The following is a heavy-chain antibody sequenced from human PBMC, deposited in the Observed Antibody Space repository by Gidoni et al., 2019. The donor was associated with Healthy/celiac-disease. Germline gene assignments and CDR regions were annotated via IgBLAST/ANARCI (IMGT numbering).Heavy chain of an antibody. J-gene: IGHJ6*02. CDR1: GFTFRSYS. V-gene: IGHV3-21*01. CDR3: ASRDSNYYYYGMDV. CDR2: ISSSSIYI. Sequence: EVQLVESGGGLVKPGGSLRLSCAASGFTFRSYSRNWVRRAPGKGLEWVSSISSSSIYIYYAVSVKGRFTISRDNAKNSLYLQMNSLRAEDTAVYYCASRDSNYYYYGMDVWGQGTTVTVSS. D-gene: IGHD4-4*01.